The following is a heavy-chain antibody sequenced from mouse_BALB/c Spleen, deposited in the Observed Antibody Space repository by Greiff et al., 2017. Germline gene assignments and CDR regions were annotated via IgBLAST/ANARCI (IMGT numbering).Heavy chain of an antibody. CDR3: AMGLLRFYAMDY. Sequence: VQGVESGAELAKPGASVKMSCKASGYTFTSYWMHWVKQRPGQGLEWIGYINPSTGYTEYNQKFKDKATLTADKSSSTAYMQLSSLTSEDSAVYYCAMGLLRFYAMDYWGQGTSVTVSS. D-gene: IGHD2-3*01. V-gene: IGHV1-7*01. J-gene: IGHJ4*01. CDR2: INPSTGYT. CDR1: GYTFTSYW.